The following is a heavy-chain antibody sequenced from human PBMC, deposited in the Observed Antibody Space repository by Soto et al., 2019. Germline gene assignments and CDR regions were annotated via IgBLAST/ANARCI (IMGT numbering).Heavy chain of an antibody. D-gene: IGHD1-26*01. CDR2: IDYSGST. CDR3: GRMAARASRPFEH. V-gene: IGHV4-30-4*02. Sequence: SDTLSRTCVVSGGSISNRDYYWSWSRQPPGEGLEWIGDIDYSGSTVDGPFLKSRVTMSVDTSTHKFSLNLLSVTDAAAAADSCGRMAARASRPFEHWGQGTLVAAST. CDR1: GGSISNRDYY. J-gene: IGHJ4*01.